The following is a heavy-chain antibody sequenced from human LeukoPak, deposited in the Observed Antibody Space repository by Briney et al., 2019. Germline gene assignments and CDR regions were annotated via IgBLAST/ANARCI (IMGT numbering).Heavy chain of an antibody. V-gene: IGHV3-30*18. CDR2: ISYDGSNK. CDR3: AKDEGQQQLEYYFDY. Sequence: GGSLRLSCAASGFTFSSYGMHWVRQAPGKGLEWVAVISYDGSNKYYADSVKGRFTNSRDNSKNTLYLQMNSLRAEATAVYYCAKDEGQQQLEYYFDYWGQGTLVTVSS. D-gene: IGHD6-13*01. J-gene: IGHJ4*02. CDR1: GFTFSSYG.